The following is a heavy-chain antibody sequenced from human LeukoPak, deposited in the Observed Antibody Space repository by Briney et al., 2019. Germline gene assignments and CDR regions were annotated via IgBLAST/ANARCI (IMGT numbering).Heavy chain of an antibody. CDR2: IKHDGSGK. CDR3: ARGDFDF. CDR1: GFTFANYY. J-gene: IGHJ4*02. V-gene: IGHV3-7*03. Sequence: PGGSLRLSCAVSGFTFANYYMSWVRQAPGKGLEWVASIKHDGSGKYYVDSVKGRFTISRDNAVNSVSLQMSSLRAEDTALYYCARGDFDFWGQGTLVTVSS.